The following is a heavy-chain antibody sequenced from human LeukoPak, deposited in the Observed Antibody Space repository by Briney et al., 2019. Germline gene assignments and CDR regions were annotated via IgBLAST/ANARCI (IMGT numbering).Heavy chain of an antibody. CDR3: ARNNGMDV. CDR2: VNRGGSET. J-gene: IGHJ6*02. CDR1: GFALSSHW. V-gene: IGHV3-7*03. Sequence: GGSLRLSCAASGFALSSHWMTWVRQVPGRGPEWVANVNRGGSETYYLDSVKGRFTISKDNAKDSLYLQMNSLRAEDTALYHCARNNGMDVWGQGTTVIVSS.